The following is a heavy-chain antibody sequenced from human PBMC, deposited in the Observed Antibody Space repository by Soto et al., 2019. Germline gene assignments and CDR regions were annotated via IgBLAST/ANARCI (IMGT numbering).Heavy chain of an antibody. CDR2: IYPGDSDT. V-gene: IGHV5-51*01. Sequence: GESLKISCKGSGYTFTDYWIGWVRQLPGKGLEWMGIIYPGDSDTRYSPSFQGHVTITVDKSTSTAYLQWNTLKPSDTAMYYCALHASNFSYCCYAMGVWGQGTRVAVAS. D-gene: IGHD2-15*01. CDR3: ALHASNFSYCCYAMGV. CDR1: GYTFTDYW. J-gene: IGHJ6*01.